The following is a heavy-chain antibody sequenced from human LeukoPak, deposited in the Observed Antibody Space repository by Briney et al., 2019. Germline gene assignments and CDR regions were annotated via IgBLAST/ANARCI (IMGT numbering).Heavy chain of an antibody. V-gene: IGHV1-18*01. CDR3: ARDNFGYRY. Sequence: ASVKVSCKASGYTFTSYGISWVRQAPGQGLEWMGWISAYNGNTSYAQKFQGRVTMTRDTSTSTVYMELSSLRSEDTAVYYCARDNFGYRYWGQGTLVTVSS. CDR1: GYTFTSYG. D-gene: IGHD3-10*01. CDR2: ISAYNGNT. J-gene: IGHJ4*02.